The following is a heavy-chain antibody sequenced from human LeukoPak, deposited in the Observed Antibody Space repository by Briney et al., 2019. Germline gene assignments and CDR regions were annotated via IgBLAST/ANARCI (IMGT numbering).Heavy chain of an antibody. D-gene: IGHD2-21*02. J-gene: IGHJ4*02. CDR3: ARGRYGGNFYY. CDR2: IYYSGST. V-gene: IGHV4-31*03. Sequence: KSSETLSLTCTVSGGSISSGGYSWSWIRQHPGKGLEWIGYIYYSGSTYYNPSLKSRVTISVDTSKNQFSLKLSSVTAADTAVYYCARGRYGGNFYYWGQGTLVTVSS. CDR1: GGSISSGGYS.